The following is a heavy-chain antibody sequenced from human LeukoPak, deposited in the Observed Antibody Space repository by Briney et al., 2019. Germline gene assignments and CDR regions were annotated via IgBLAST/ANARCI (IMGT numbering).Heavy chain of an antibody. V-gene: IGHV3-30*02. CDR3: AKSRYYYYYMDV. CDR1: GFTFSKCG. Sequence: PGGSLRLSCAVSGFTFSKCGMHWVRQAPGKGLEWVAFIRNDGRNKYYGDSVKGRFTISRDNYRNTLYLQMNSLRPEDTAVYYCAKSRYYYYYMDVWGKGTTVTVSS. J-gene: IGHJ6*03. CDR2: IRNDGRNK.